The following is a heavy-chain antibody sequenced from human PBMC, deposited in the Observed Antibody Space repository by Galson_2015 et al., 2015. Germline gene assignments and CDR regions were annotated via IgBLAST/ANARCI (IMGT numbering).Heavy chain of an antibody. J-gene: IGHJ5*02. CDR3: ARALRLLWYGDSPLGRFDP. CDR1: GFTFGDYY. D-gene: IGHD3-10*01. Sequence: SLRLSCAASGFTFGDYYMSWIRQAPGRGLEWVSYVSNSGTNVYYADSVKGRFTISRDNAKNSLFLQMDSLRVEDTAVYYCARALRLLWYGDSPLGRFDPWGQGTLVAVSS. CDR2: VSNSGTNV. V-gene: IGHV3-11*01.